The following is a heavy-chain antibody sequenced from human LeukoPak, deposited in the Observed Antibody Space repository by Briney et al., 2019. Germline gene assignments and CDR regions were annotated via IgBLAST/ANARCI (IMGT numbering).Heavy chain of an antibody. Sequence: SQTLSLTCAISGDSVSRDRVAWNWIRQSPSRGLEWLGRTYYNANWYSDYAESVRSRITISPDTTQNQFSLHLKSVTPDDTAVYYCARDFDTTGYNRNWLDPWGQGTLVTNSS. D-gene: IGHD3-22*01. V-gene: IGHV6-1*01. J-gene: IGHJ5*02. CDR2: TYYNANWYS. CDR1: GDSVSRDRVA. CDR3: ARDFDTTGYNRNWLDP.